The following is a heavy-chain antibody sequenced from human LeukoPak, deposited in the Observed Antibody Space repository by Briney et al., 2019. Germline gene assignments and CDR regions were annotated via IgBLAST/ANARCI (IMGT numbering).Heavy chain of an antibody. CDR1: GFTFSSYT. Sequence: GGSLRLSCAASGFTFSSYTMNWVRQAPRKGLEWVSSISSSGRYIYNADSMKGRFTLSRDNAKKSLYLQMNSLRAEDTAVYYCARGGDEYGVYASGAYGLDVWGQGTTVTVSS. CDR2: ISSSGRYI. D-gene: IGHD4-17*01. CDR3: ARGGDEYGVYASGAYGLDV. J-gene: IGHJ6*02. V-gene: IGHV3-21*01.